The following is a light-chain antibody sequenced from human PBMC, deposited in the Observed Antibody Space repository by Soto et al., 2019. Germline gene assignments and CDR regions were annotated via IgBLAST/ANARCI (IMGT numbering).Light chain of an antibody. V-gene: IGLV2-14*01. CDR2: EVN. CDR1: ISAVRNPKY. J-gene: IGLJ1*01. CDR3: TSYTGIAVV. Sequence: QSALTQPASVSGSPGQSITISCNGFISAVRNPKYVSWYQQHPGKAPKLIIYEVNHRPSGVSNRFSGATSGNTASLTISGLQTEDEADYFCTSYTGIAVVFGTGTKLTVL.